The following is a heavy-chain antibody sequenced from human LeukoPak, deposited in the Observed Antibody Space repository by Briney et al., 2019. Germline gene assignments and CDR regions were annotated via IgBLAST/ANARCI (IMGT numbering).Heavy chain of an antibody. V-gene: IGHV4-59*01. J-gene: IGHJ4*02. CDR2: IYYSGST. CDR3: ARVSYDILTGHLYYFDY. Sequence: SETLSLTCTVSGGSIRSYYWSWIRQPPGKGLEWIGHIYYSGSTNYNPSPKSRVTISVDTSKNQFSLKVTSVTAADTAVYYCARVSYDILTGHLYYFDYWGQGTLVTVSS. D-gene: IGHD3-9*01. CDR1: GGSIRSYY.